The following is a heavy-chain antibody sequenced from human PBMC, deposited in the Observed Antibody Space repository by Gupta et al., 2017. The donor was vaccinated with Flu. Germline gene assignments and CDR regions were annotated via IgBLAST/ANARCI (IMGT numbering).Heavy chain of an antibody. CDR1: GFTVNGNY. V-gene: IGHV3-53*04. CDR2: ISGDDST. Sequence: EVQLVESGGGLVQPGGSLRLSCAASGFTVNGNYFTWVRQAPAKGLEWVSLISGDDSTYYADSVKGRFTISRHNSKNTLYLQMNSLRAEDTAVYYCASHSSGETYSGMDVWGQGTTVTVSS. J-gene: IGHJ6*02. CDR3: ASHSSGETYSGMDV. D-gene: IGHD3-22*01.